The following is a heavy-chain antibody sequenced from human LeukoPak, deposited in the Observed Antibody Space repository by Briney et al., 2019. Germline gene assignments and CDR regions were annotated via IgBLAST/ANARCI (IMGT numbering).Heavy chain of an antibody. J-gene: IGHJ4*02. Sequence: SETLSLTCTVSGDSITSSYWSWIRQPPGKGLEWIGYVYYTGNTDYNPSLRGRVAVSLDTSKSHFTLSLRSVTAADTAVYYCARHPFSNPFDFWGRGILVTVSS. CDR3: ARHPFSNPFDF. V-gene: IGHV4-59*08. D-gene: IGHD1-14*01. CDR1: GDSITSSY. CDR2: VYYTGNT.